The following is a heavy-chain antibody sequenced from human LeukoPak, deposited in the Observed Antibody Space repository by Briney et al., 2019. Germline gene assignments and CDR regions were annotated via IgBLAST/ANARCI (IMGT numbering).Heavy chain of an antibody. CDR3: ARGGFILFDP. CDR1: GGSISSGGYY. CDR2: IYYSGST. D-gene: IGHD3-16*01. Sequence: PSETLSLTCTVSGGSISSGGYYWRWLRQHPGTGLEWIGYIYYSGSTYYNPSLKSRVTISVDTSKNQFSLKLSSVTAADTAVYYCARGGFILFDPWGQGTLVTVSS. J-gene: IGHJ5*02. V-gene: IGHV4-31*03.